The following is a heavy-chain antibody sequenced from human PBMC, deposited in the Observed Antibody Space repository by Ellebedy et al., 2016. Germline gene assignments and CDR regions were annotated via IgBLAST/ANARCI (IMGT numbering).Heavy chain of an antibody. CDR2: ISAGSDTT. CDR3: RQGHYADL. D-gene: IGHD4-17*01. Sequence: GGSLRLXXTASGLHFNTFFMTWVRQAPGKGLEWVSTISAGSDTTRLADSVKGRFTISRDSSKNSVYLRMNNLRVEDTAVYYCRQGHYADLWGQGTLVTVSS. CDR1: GLHFNTFF. V-gene: IGHV3-23*01. J-gene: IGHJ4*02.